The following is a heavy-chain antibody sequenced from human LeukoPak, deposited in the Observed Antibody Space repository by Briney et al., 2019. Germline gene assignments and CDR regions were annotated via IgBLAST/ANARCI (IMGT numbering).Heavy chain of an antibody. CDR2: ISAYNGNT. CDR3: ARDYDILTGYYSPHFDY. J-gene: IGHJ4*02. D-gene: IGHD3-9*01. CDR1: GYTFTSYG. V-gene: IGHV1-18*01. Sequence: ASVKVSCKASGYTFTSYGISWVRQAPGQGFEWMGWISAYNGNTNYAQKLQGRVTMTTDTSTSTAYMELRSLRSDDTAVYYCARDYDILTGYYSPHFDYWGQGTLVTVSS.